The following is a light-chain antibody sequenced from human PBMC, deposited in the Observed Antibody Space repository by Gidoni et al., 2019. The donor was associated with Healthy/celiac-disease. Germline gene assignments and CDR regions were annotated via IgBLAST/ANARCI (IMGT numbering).Light chain of an antibody. V-gene: IGKV3-20*01. CDR1: QSVSSSY. CDR2: GAS. J-gene: IGKJ2*01. CDR3: QQYGSSPPYT. Sequence: VLTQSPGTLSLSPGESATLPCRASQSVSSSYLAWYQQKPGQAPRLLIYGASSRATGIPDRFSGSGSGTDFTLTISRLEPEDFAVYYCQQYGSSPPYTVGQGTKLEIK.